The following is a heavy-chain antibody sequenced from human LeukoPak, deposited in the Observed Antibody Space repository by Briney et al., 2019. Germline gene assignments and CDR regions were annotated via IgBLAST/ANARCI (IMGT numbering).Heavy chain of an antibody. CDR3: ARATGSSGLYPSGWQQSVGYYYGMDV. CDR1: GFTFNNYY. D-gene: IGHD5-12*01. Sequence: PGGSLRLSCAASGFTFNNYYMNWIRQPPGKGLEWIGEINHSGSTNYNPSLKSRVTISVDTSKNQFSLKLSSVTAADTAVYYCARATGSSGLYPSGWQQSVGYYYGMDVWGQGTTVTVSS. CDR2: INHSGST. V-gene: IGHV4-34*01. J-gene: IGHJ6*02.